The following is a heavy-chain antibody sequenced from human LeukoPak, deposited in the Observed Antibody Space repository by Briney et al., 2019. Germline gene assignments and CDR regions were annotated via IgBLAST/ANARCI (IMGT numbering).Heavy chain of an antibody. CDR1: GFILSNYS. CDR2: VWYDGSKK. J-gene: IGHJ5*01. V-gene: IGHV3-33*08. D-gene: IGHD2-8*01. CDR3: VRDVLTLPKKYFDS. Sequence: PGGSLRLSCVVSGFILSNYSSSRVRQAPGNGLEGGAYVWYDGSKKEYADSVKGRLTISRDNDRNTMILQMNSLRVEDTAVYYCVRDVLTLPKKYFDSWGQGTLVTVSS.